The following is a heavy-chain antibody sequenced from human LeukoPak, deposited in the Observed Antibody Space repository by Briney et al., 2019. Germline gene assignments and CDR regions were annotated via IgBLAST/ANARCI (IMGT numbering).Heavy chain of an antibody. D-gene: IGHD2-15*01. CDR3: ARDEAASRDNALDM. Sequence: ASVKVSCKASGYTFSAYYVHWVRRAPGQGLEWMGCNNPNGATDYAQKFQGRVTMTRDTSISTAYMDLSSLRSDDTAVYYCARDEAASRDNALDMWGQGTMVTVSS. CDR2: NNPNGAT. CDR1: GYTFSAYY. V-gene: IGHV1-2*02. J-gene: IGHJ3*02.